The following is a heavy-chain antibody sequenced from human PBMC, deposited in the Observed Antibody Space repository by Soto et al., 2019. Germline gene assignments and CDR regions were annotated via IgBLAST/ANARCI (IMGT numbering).Heavy chain of an antibody. CDR2: IIPILGIA. CDR3: AIDPEGIAVSYYGF. D-gene: IGHD6-19*01. J-gene: IGHJ4*02. V-gene: IGHV1-69*04. Sequence: SVKVSCKASGGTFSSYTISWVRQAPGQGLEWMGRIIPILGIANYAQKFQGRVTITADKSTSTAYMELSSLRSEDTAVYYCAIDPEGIAVSYYGFWRQRTLVPVSS. CDR1: GGTFSSYT.